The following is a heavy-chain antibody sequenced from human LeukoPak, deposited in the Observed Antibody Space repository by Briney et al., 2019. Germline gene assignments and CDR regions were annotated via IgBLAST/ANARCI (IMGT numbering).Heavy chain of an antibody. D-gene: IGHD5-12*01. Sequence: PSETLSLTCTVSGGSISSGGYYWSWIRQHPGKGLEWTGYIYYSGSTYYNPSLKSRVTISVDTSKNQFSLKLSSVTAADTAVYYCARGQPGGYDSTPYYYYYGMDVWGQGTTVTVSS. CDR2: IYYSGST. CDR3: ARGQPGGYDSTPYYYYYGMDV. CDR1: GGSISSGGYY. J-gene: IGHJ6*02. V-gene: IGHV4-31*03.